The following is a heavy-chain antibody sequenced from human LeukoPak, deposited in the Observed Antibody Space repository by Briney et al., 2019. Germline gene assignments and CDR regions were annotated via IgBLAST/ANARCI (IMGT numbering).Heavy chain of an antibody. D-gene: IGHD4-23*01. CDR2: IYWDDDK. CDR3: AHRTTVVNWYFDL. J-gene: IGHJ2*01. Sequence: TLPLTCTVSGASMTSDYWSWIRQPPGKALEWLALIYWDDDKRYSPSLKSRLTITEDTSKNQVVLTMTNMDPVDTATYYCAHRTTVVNWYFDLWGRGTLVTVSS. V-gene: IGHV2-5*02. CDR1: GASMTSDYWS.